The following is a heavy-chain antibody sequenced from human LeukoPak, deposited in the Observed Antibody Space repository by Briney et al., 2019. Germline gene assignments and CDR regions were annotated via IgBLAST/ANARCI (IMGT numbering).Heavy chain of an antibody. D-gene: IGHD2-15*01. V-gene: IGHV3-30*04. CDR2: ISYDGTNE. CDR1: GFTFNTYT. CDR3: ARAGGCSGGSCYYYYYGMDV. J-gene: IGHJ6*04. Sequence: GRSLRLSCAASGFTFNTYTMNWVRQAPGKGLEWVALISYDGTNEYYADSVKGRFTIPRDNSKNTVSVQMNSLRIEDTAVYYCARAGGCSGGSCYYYYYGMDVWGKGTTVTVSS.